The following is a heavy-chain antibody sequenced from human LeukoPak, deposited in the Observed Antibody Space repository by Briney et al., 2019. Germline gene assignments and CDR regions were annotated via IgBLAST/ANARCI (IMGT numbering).Heavy chain of an antibody. D-gene: IGHD3-10*01. V-gene: IGHV4-34*01. J-gene: IGHJ5*02. CDR3: ARGHYYGSGSYFFWFDP. CDR2: IYYSGST. CDR1: GGSFSGYY. Sequence: SETLSLTCAVYGGSFSGYYWSWIRQPPGKGLEWIGSIYYSGSTYYNPSLKSRVTISVDTSKNQFSLKLSSVTAADTAVYYCARGHYYGSGSYFFWFDPWGQGTLVTVSS.